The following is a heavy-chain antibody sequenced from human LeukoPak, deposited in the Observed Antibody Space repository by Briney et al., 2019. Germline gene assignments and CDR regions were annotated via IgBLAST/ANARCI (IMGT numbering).Heavy chain of an antibody. CDR1: GFTFSNYW. Sequence: PGGSLRLSCAASGFTFSNYWMTWVRQAPGKGLEWVASIKQDGSEKYYVDSVKGRFTISRDNAKNSLYLQMNSLRAEDTAVYHCAREGGDNSIFYFAFWGPGTLVTVSS. J-gene: IGHJ4*02. CDR2: IKQDGSEK. D-gene: IGHD3-3*02. CDR3: AREGGDNSIFYFAF. V-gene: IGHV3-7*01.